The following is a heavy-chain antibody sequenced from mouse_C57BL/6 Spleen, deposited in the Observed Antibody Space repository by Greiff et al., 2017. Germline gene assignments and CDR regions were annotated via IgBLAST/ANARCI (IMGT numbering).Heavy chain of an antibody. V-gene: IGHV1-15*01. J-gene: IGHJ2*01. Sequence: QVQLQQSGAELVRPGASVTLSCKASGYTFTDYEMHWVKQTPVHGLEWIGAIDPETGGTAYNQKFKGKAILTADKSSSTAYMELRSLTSEDSAVYYCTRLGSGSSYGYWGQGTTLTVSS. CDR1: GYTFTDYE. CDR2: IDPETGGT. D-gene: IGHD1-1*01. CDR3: TRLGSGSSYGY.